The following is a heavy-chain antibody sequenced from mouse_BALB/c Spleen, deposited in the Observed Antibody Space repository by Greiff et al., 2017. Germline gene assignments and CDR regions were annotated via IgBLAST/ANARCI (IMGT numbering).Heavy chain of an antibody. CDR3: ARPPYFDY. Sequence: EVKLVESGGDLVKPGGSLKLSCAASGFTFSSYGMSWVRQTPDKRLEWVATISSGGSYTYYPDSVKGRFTISRDNAKNTLYLQMSSLKSEDTAMYYCARPPYFDYWGQGTTLTVSS. CDR2: ISSGGSYT. CDR1: GFTFSSYG. J-gene: IGHJ2*01. V-gene: IGHV5-6*01.